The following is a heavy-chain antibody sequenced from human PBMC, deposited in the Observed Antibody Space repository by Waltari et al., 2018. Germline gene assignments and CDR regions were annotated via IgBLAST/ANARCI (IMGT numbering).Heavy chain of an antibody. CDR1: GGSVYSLY. D-gene: IGHD3-22*01. CDR3: ARNYDTNGRYRIPYWSFDL. Sequence: QVHLQESGPGLVKPSELLSLSCTFSGGSVYSLYCTWLRQSPGGGLEWIGFVYYTGRTDYNPSLRSRVTISMDTSRSQFSLRLTSVTAADTAVYYCARNYDTNGRYRIPYWSFDLWGPGTLVSVSS. V-gene: IGHV4-59*02. J-gene: IGHJ2*01. CDR2: VYYTGRT.